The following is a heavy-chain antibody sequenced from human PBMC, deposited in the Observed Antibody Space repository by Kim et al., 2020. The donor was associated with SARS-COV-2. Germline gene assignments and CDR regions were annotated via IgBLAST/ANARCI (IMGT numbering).Heavy chain of an antibody. CDR3: ATNSALMAGGRLLQY. Sequence: SETLSLTCTVSGGSMSSYYMNWIRQVPGKGLEWIGYILYSGATNYYPTFKSRVTISVDMSDNQFSLRLNSVTAADTTVYYCATNSALMAGGRLLQYWGQGILVTVST. V-gene: IGHV4-59*13. CDR1: GGSMSSYY. D-gene: IGHD2-8*01. J-gene: IGHJ4*02. CDR2: ILYSGAT.